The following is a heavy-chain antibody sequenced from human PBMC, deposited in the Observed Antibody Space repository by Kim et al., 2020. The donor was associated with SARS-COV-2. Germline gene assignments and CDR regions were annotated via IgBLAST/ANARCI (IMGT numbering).Heavy chain of an antibody. V-gene: IGHV4-59*08. J-gene: IGHJ6*03. D-gene: IGHD6-13*01. CDR1: GGSITGYY. Sequence: SETLSLTCTVSGGSITGYYWSWIRQPPGKGLEWIGNTHYSGSITYNPSLKSRVTISVDTSKNQFSLRLTSVTAADTAVYYCARQMFTGYSSSWSRDSYNSYYMDVWGKGTTVAVSS. CDR2: THYSGSI. CDR3: ARQMFTGYSSSWSRDSYNSYYMDV.